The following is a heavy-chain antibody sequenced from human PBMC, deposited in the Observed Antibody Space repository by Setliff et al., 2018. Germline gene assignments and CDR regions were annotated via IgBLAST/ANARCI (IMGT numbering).Heavy chain of an antibody. V-gene: IGHV1-69*13. Sequence: ASVKVSCKASGGTFSTYAIDWVRQAPGQGLEWMRGIIPMFGTTNYARKFQGRVTITADESTITAYMELSSLRSEDTAVYYCARVRDCSGGICHRGFHHYMDVWGKGTTVTVSS. CDR1: GGTFSTYA. J-gene: IGHJ6*03. CDR3: ARVRDCSGGICHRGFHHYMDV. D-gene: IGHD2-15*01. CDR2: IIPMFGTT.